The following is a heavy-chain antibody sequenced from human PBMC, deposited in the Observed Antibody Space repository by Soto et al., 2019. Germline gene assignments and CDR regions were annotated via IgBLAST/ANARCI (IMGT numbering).Heavy chain of an antibody. Sequence: VASVKVSCKASGYTFTGYYMHWVRQAPGQGLEWMGWINPNSGGTNYAQKCQGWVTMTRDASISTAYMELSRLRSDDTAVYYCARQPRSVQWLPTSFGWFDPWGQGTLVTVSS. CDR3: ARQPRSVQWLPTSFGWFDP. D-gene: IGHD6-19*01. CDR2: INPNSGGT. J-gene: IGHJ5*02. CDR1: GYTFTGYY. V-gene: IGHV1-2*04.